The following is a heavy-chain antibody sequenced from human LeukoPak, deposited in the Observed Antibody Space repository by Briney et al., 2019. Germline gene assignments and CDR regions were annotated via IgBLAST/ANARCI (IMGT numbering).Heavy chain of an antibody. CDR3: ARAKFDSSYYYYRGFDI. Sequence: GGSLRLSCAASRFTFSSHNMHWVRQAPGKGLEWISYITDNGRKIYYPDSVKGRFTMSRDNAKNSLYLQMNSLRAEDTAVYYCARAKFDSSYYYYRGFDIWGQGTMVTVSS. J-gene: IGHJ3*02. V-gene: IGHV3-48*04. D-gene: IGHD3-22*01. CDR2: ITDNGRKI. CDR1: RFTFSSHN.